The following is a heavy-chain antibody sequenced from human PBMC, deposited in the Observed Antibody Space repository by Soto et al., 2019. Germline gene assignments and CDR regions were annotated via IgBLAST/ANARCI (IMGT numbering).Heavy chain of an antibody. CDR2: ISRSSTGI. D-gene: IGHD3-10*01. V-gene: IGHV3-48*01. CDR3: ARAVTWGLAV. J-gene: IGHJ6*02. Sequence: EVQLVESGGGLVQPGGSLRLSCAASGFTFSLYSMSWVRQAPGKGLEWVSYISRSSTGIHYADSVKGRFTISRDDATNSMHLQMNSLRAGDTAVYYCARAVTWGLAVWGQGTTVSISS. CDR1: GFTFSLYS.